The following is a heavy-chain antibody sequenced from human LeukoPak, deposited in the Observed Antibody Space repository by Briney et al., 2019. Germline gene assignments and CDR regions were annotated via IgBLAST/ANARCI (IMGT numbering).Heavy chain of an antibody. CDR1: GYTFTSYD. CDR3: ARAHLRGSGSYNY. CDR2: MNPNSSNT. D-gene: IGHD3-10*01. Sequence: GASVKVSCKASGYTFTSYDINWVRQATGQGLERMGWMNPNSSNTGYAQKFQGRVTMTRNTSISTAYMELSSLRSEDTAVYYCARAHLRGSGSYNYWGQGTLVTVSS. J-gene: IGHJ4*02. V-gene: IGHV1-8*01.